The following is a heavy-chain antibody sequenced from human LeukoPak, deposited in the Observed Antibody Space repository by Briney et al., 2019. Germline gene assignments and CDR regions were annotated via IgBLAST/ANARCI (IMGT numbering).Heavy chain of an antibody. D-gene: IGHD1-7*01. CDR2: IIPIFGTA. CDR3: ARTHPISTGTTFNWFDP. J-gene: IGHJ5*02. V-gene: IGHV1-69*05. CDR1: GGTFSSYA. Sequence: SVKVSCKASGGTFSSYAISWVRQAPGQGLELMGGIIPIFGTANYAQKFQGRVTITTDESTSTAYMELSSLRSEDTAVYYCARTHPISTGTTFNWFDPWGQGTLVTVSS.